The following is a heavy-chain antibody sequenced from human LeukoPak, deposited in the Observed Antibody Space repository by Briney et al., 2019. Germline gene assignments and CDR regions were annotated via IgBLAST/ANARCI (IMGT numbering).Heavy chain of an antibody. J-gene: IGHJ4*02. V-gene: IGHV3-30*03. D-gene: IGHD2-15*01. Sequence: GGSLRLSCAASGFSFSSYGMHWVRQAPGKGLEWVAVISYDVTNKYYADSVKGRFTISRDNSKNTLYLQMNSLRTEDTAVYYCARGGDLKYCSGGSCYSVDYWGQGTLVTVSS. CDR1: GFSFSSYG. CDR3: ARGGDLKYCSGGSCYSVDY. CDR2: ISYDVTNK.